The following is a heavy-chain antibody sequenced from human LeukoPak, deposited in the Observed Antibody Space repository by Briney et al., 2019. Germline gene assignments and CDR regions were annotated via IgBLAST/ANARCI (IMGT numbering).Heavy chain of an antibody. D-gene: IGHD3-22*01. CDR1: GYTFTSYD. CDR2: MNPNSGNT. CDR3: ARVQGGSWLLATYYYYGMDV. Sequence: GASVKVSCKASGYTFTSYDINWVRQATGQGLEWMGWMNPNSGNTGYAQKFQGRVTMTRNTSISTAYMELSSLRSEDTAVYYCARVQGGSWLLATYYYYGMDVWGQGTTVTVSS. V-gene: IGHV1-8*01. J-gene: IGHJ6*02.